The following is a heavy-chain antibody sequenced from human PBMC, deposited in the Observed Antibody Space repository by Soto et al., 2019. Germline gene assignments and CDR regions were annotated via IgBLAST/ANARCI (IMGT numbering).Heavy chain of an antibody. CDR1: GFTFSSYA. D-gene: IGHD4-17*01. Sequence: GGSLRLSCAASGFTFSSYAMHWVRQAPGKGLEYVSAISSNGGSTYYGNSVKGRFTISRDNSKNTLYLQMGSLRAEDMAVYYCARDADYGDYGRGYYYYYMDVWGKGTTVTVSS. V-gene: IGHV3-64*01. CDR3: ARDADYGDYGRGYYYYYMDV. J-gene: IGHJ6*03. CDR2: ISSNGGST.